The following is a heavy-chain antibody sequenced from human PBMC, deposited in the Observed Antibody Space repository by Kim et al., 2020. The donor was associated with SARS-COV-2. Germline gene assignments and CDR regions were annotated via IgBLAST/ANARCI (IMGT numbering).Heavy chain of an antibody. V-gene: IGHV1-69*13. CDR1: GGTFSSYA. CDR2: IIPIFGTA. J-gene: IGHJ6*02. Sequence: SSVKVSCKASGGTFSSYAISWVRQAPGQGLEWMGGIIPIFGTANYAQKFQGRVTITADESTSTAYMELSSLRSEDTAVYYCARIYYYGSGSSGMDVWGQGTTVTVSS. CDR3: ARIYYYGSGSSGMDV. D-gene: IGHD3-10*01.